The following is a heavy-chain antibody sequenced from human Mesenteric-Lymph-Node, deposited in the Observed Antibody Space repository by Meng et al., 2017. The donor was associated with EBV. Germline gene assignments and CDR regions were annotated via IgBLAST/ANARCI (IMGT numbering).Heavy chain of an antibody. CDR2: INWHGGST. D-gene: IGHD4-23*01. CDR1: GCMFDDYG. V-gene: IGHV3-20*01. CDR3: ARGGGATTVDRRYGMDV. J-gene: IGHJ6*02. Sequence: EVQLVESXGGLVKPGXSLRLPXAAPGCMFDDYGMSWVRQAPGKGLEWVSGINWHGGSTGYGDSVKGRFTISRDNAKNFLYLQMNSLRPEDTALYHCARGGGATTVDRRYGMDVWGQGTTVTVSS.